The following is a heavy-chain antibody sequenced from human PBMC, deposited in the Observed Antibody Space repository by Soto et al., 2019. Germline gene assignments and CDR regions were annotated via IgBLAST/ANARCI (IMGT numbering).Heavy chain of an antibody. CDR2: IWYDGSNK. Sequence: QVQLVESGGGVVQPGRSLRLSCAASGFTFSSYGMHWVRQAPGKGLEWVAVIWYDGSNKYYADSVKGRFTIARDNSKNTLYLQMSSLRAEDTAVDYCARDFDYWGQGTLVTVSS. CDR3: ARDFDY. CDR1: GFTFSSYG. J-gene: IGHJ4*02. V-gene: IGHV3-33*01.